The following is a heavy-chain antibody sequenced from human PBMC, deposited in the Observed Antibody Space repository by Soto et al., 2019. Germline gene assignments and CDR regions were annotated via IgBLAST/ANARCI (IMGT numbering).Heavy chain of an antibody. CDR2: IYFDGGNK. Sequence: QVQLVESGGGVVQPGRSLRLSCAASGFTFSSYGMHWVRQGPGKGLEWVALIYFDGGNKYYADSVKGRFTISRDNSKNTLYLQMNSLRVEDTAVYYCTRDRESESYYLLTYDAFNVWGQGTMVTVSS. D-gene: IGHD1-26*01. CDR3: TRDRESESYYLLTYDAFNV. V-gene: IGHV3-33*01. CDR1: GFTFSSYG. J-gene: IGHJ3*01.